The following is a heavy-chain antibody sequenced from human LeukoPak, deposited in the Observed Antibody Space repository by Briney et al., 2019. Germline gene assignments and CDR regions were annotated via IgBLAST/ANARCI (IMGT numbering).Heavy chain of an antibody. CDR3: AKDPSGGYSGYV. J-gene: IGHJ4*02. D-gene: IGHD5-12*01. CDR2: ISYDGSNK. V-gene: IGHV3-30*18. Sequence: PGGSLRLSCAASGFTFSSYGMHWVRQAPGKGLEWVAVISYDGSNKYYADSVKGRFTISRDNSKNTLYQQMNSLRAEDTAVYYCAKDPSGGYSGYVWGQGTLVTVSS. CDR1: GFTFSSYG.